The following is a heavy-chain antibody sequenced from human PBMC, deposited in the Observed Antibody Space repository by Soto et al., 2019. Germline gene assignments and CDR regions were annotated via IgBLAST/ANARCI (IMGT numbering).Heavy chain of an antibody. CDR1: GGSISSGGSY. D-gene: IGHD2-2*01. CDR3: ARDGGSSNYPSYYFDY. J-gene: IGHJ4*02. V-gene: IGHV4-31*03. CDR2: IYYSGST. Sequence: KPSETMSLTCTVSGGSISSGGSYWSWIRQHPGKGLEWIGYIYYSGSTDYNPSLQSRVTISVDTSKNQFSLKLSFVTAADTAVYYCARDGGSSNYPSYYFDYWGQGTLVTVSS.